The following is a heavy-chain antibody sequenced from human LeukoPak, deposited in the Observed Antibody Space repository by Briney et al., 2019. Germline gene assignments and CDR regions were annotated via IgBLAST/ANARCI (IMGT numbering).Heavy chain of an antibody. Sequence: PGGSLRLSCAASGFTFSSYAMHWVRQAPGKGLEWVAVISYDRSNKYYADSVKGRFTISRDNSKNTLYLQMNSLRAEDTAVYYCARDLKWELLGGYYFDYWGQGTLVTVSS. CDR2: ISYDRSNK. CDR1: GFTFSSYA. J-gene: IGHJ4*02. D-gene: IGHD1-26*01. CDR3: ARDLKWELLGGYYFDY. V-gene: IGHV3-30-3*01.